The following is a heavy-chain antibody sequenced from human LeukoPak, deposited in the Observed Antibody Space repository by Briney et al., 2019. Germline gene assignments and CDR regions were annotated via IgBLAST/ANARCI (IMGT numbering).Heavy chain of an antibody. Sequence: PGGSLRLSCAASGFTFSSYSMNWVRQAPGKGLEWVSSISSSSSYIYYADSVKGRFTISRDNAKNSLYLQMNSLRAEDTAVYYCAKMTRAVAGTNAFDMWGQGTLVTVSS. D-gene: IGHD6-19*01. J-gene: IGHJ3*02. V-gene: IGHV3-21*04. CDR3: AKMTRAVAGTNAFDM. CDR2: ISSSSSYI. CDR1: GFTFSSYS.